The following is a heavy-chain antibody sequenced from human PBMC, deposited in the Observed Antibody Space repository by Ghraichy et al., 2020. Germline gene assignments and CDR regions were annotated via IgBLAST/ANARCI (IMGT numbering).Heavy chain of an antibody. CDR1: GFTFSSFA. CDR2: TIDTGANT. Sequence: SCAASGFTFSSFAMSWVRQAPGQGLEWVSATIDTGANTFYADSVKGRFTISRDNSKNTLYLQMNSLRGEDTAVYYCAKMAGHPHYDYYMDVWGKGTAGTVSS. J-gene: IGHJ6*03. CDR3: AKMAGHPHYDYYMDV. V-gene: IGHV3-23*01. D-gene: IGHD6-19*01.